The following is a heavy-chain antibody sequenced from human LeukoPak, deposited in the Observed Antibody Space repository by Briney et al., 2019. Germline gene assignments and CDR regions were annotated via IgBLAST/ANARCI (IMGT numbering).Heavy chain of an antibody. V-gene: IGHV3-13*01. J-gene: IGHJ3*02. CDR2: IGTAGDT. CDR3: AREGTGTTRDASDI. Sequence: GGSLRFSCAASGFTFSSYDMHWVRQATGKGLEWVSAIGTAGDTYYPGSVKGRFTISRENAKNSLYLQMNSLRDGDTAVYYCAREGTGTTRDASDIWSQGTIVT. D-gene: IGHD1-1*01. CDR1: GFTFSSYD.